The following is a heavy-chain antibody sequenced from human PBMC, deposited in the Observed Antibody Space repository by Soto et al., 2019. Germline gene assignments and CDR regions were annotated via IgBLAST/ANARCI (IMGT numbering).Heavy chain of an antibody. J-gene: IGHJ1*01. CDR1: SGSISSSNW. V-gene: IGHV4-4*02. CDR3: ASSMSSGGSWSWAEYIQH. D-gene: IGHD2-15*01. CDR2: IYHSGST. Sequence: SETLSLTCAVSSGSISSSNWWSWARQPPGKGLEWIGEIYHSGSTNYNPSLKSRVTISVDKSKNQFSLKLSSVTAADTAVYYCASSMSSGGSWSWAEYIQHSGQGTLVTVST.